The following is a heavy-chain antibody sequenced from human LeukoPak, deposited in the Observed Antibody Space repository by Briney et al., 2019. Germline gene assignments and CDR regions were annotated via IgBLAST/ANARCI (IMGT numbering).Heavy chain of an antibody. Sequence: ASVKVSCKASGFTFTAYGINWMRQAPGQGLEWMGWISAYNGDTKYAQKVQGRVSMTTDTSTNTAYMEVRSLRADDTAVYYCARLGRYHLFSYMDVWGEGTTVTVSS. V-gene: IGHV1-18*01. J-gene: IGHJ6*03. CDR3: ARLGRYHLFSYMDV. CDR1: GFTFTAYG. CDR2: ISAYNGDT. D-gene: IGHD1-26*01.